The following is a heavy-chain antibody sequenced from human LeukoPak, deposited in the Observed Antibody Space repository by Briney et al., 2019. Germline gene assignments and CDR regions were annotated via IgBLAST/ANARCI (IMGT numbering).Heavy chain of an antibody. Sequence: GRSLRLSCAASGFTFSSYGMHWVRQAPGKGLEWVAVIWYDGSNKYYADSVKGRFTISRDNSKNTLYLQMNSLKTEDTAVYYCTTDPLSYYDSSDERDYWGQGTLVTVSS. V-gene: IGHV3-33*01. J-gene: IGHJ4*02. D-gene: IGHD3-22*01. CDR1: GFTFSSYG. CDR3: TTDPLSYYDSSDERDY. CDR2: IWYDGSNK.